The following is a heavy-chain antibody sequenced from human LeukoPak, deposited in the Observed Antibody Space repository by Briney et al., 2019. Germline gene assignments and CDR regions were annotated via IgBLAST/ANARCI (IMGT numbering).Heavy chain of an antibody. J-gene: IGHJ4*02. CDR3: AKRGVVIRGILVIGYHQEAYHYDF. CDR1: GISLSNYA. CDR2: INKRGGST. Sequence: GGSLRLSCVVSGISLSNYAMTWVRQAPGRGLEWVSYINKRGGSTTYADSVKGRFTISRDTSLNTLYLQMNNLRAEDTAVYFCAKRGVVIRGILVIGYHQEAYHYDFWGQGVLVTVSS. D-gene: IGHD3-10*01. V-gene: IGHV3-23*01.